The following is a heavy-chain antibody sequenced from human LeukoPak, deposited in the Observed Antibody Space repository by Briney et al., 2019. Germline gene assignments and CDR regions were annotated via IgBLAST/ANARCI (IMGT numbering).Heavy chain of an antibody. D-gene: IGHD5-18*01. V-gene: IGHV3-21*01. Sequence: GGSLRLSCAASGFTFSSYTMNWVRQAPGEGLEWVSSITSSSSYIYHADSVKGRFTTSRDNARNSLYLHMNSLRAEDTAVYYCARERSYEAFDYWGQGTLVTVCS. J-gene: IGHJ4*02. CDR3: ARERSYEAFDY. CDR2: ITSSSSYI. CDR1: GFTFSSYT.